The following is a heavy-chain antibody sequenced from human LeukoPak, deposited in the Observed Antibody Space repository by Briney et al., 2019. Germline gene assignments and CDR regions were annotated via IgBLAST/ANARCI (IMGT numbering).Heavy chain of an antibody. D-gene: IGHD6-13*01. Sequence: SVKVSCKASGGTFSSYAISWVRQAPGQGLEWMGGIIPIFGTANYAQKFQGRVTITADKSTSTAYMELSSLRSEDTAVYYCARVGIADNWFDPWGQGTLVTVSS. CDR3: ARVGIADNWFDP. V-gene: IGHV1-69*06. CDR1: GGTFSSYA. J-gene: IGHJ5*02. CDR2: IIPIFGTA.